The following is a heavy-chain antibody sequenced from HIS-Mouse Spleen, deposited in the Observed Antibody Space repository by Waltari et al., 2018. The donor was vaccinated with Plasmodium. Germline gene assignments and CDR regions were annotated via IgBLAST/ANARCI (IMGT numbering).Heavy chain of an antibody. CDR3: ARELTARGAFDI. D-gene: IGHD3-10*01. CDR2: INHSGST. V-gene: IGHV4-34*02. J-gene: IGHJ3*02. CDR1: GGSFSGYY. Sequence: QVQLQQWGAGLFKPSETLSLTCAVDGGSFSGYYWSWLRQPPGQGLEWIGEINHSGSTNYNPSLKSRVTISVDTSKNQFSLKLSSVTAADTAVYYCARELTARGAFDIWGQGTMVTVSS.